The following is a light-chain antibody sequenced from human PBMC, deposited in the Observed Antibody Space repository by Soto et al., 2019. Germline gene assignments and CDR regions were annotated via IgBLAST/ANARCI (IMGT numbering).Light chain of an antibody. J-gene: IGKJ1*01. CDR2: GAS. CDR1: QSVNIY. V-gene: IGKV3D-15*01. CDR3: QQSYSTPQT. Sequence: EIVMTQSPATLSVSPGERATLSCRASQSVNIYLAWYQQKPGQAPRLLIFGASSRATGIPARFSGSGSGTDFTLTISSLQPEDFATYYCQQSYSTPQTFGQGTKVDI.